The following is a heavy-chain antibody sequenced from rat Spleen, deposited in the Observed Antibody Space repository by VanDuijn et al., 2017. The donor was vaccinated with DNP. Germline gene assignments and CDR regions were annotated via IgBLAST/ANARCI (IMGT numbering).Heavy chain of an antibody. CDR2: IRTGGGNT. J-gene: IGHJ2*01. V-gene: IGHV5S23*01. Sequence: EVQLVESGGGLVQPGRSLKLSCAASGFTFSNYDMAWVRQAPTKGLEWVASIRTGGGNTYYRDSVKGRFTISRDNAKSTLYLQMDSLRSEDTATYYCARHPRGRVPYWGQGVMVTVSS. CDR3: ARHPRGRVPY. D-gene: IGHD1-11*01. CDR1: GFTFSNYD.